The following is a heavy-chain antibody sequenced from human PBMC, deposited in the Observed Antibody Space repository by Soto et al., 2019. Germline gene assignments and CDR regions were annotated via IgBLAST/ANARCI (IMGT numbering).Heavy chain of an antibody. J-gene: IGHJ4*02. Sequence: GGSLRLSCAASGFTVSSNYMSWVRQAPGKGLEWVSVIYSGGSTYYADSVKGRFTISRDNSKNTLYLRMNSLRAEDTAVYFCAKRSPYSSGWYSPIFDYWGQGALVTVSS. CDR1: GFTVSSNY. CDR2: IYSGGST. V-gene: IGHV3-53*01. CDR3: AKRSPYSSGWYSPIFDY. D-gene: IGHD6-13*01.